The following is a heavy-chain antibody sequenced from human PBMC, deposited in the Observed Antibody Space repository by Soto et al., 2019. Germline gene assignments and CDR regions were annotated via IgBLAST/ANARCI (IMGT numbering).Heavy chain of an antibody. J-gene: IGHJ4*02. CDR2: IYHSGST. V-gene: IGHV4-4*02. D-gene: IGHD3-9*01. CDR1: GGSISSSNW. Sequence: XXTLSLACAVSGGSISSSNWCSWVRQPPGKGLEWIGEIYHSGSTNYNPSLKSRVTISVDKSKNQFSLKLRSVTAADTAVYYCARGFDSTHFDYWGQGTLVTVSS. CDR3: ARGFDSTHFDY.